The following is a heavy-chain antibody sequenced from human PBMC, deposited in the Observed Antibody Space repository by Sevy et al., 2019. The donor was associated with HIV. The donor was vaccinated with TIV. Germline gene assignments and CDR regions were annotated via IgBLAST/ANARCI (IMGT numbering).Heavy chain of an antibody. Sequence: SETLSLTCTVSGGSIDSSPYYWGWIRQPPGKGLEWIGSLYYNGKTFYTPSLKSRVTISVDTSKNVFSLRVTSVTAADTAIYYCATTPVKMFGIVVPVYYFDSWGPGTLVTVSS. D-gene: IGHD3-3*01. J-gene: IGHJ4*02. CDR1: GGSIDSSPYY. CDR3: ATTPVKMFGIVVPVYYFDS. CDR2: LYYNGKT. V-gene: IGHV4-39*01.